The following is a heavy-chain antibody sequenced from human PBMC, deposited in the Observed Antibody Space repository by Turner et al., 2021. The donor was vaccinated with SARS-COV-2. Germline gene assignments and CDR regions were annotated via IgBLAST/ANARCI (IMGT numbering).Heavy chain of an antibody. D-gene: IGHD5-18*01. Sequence: QLQLQESGPGLVKPSATLSLTCTVSGGSISSSSYYWGWIRQPPGKGLEWIGSIYYSGSTYYNPSLKSRVTISVDTSKNQFSLKLSSVTAADTAVYYCARLVDTWDYYYGMDVWGQGTTVTVSS. V-gene: IGHV4-39*01. J-gene: IGHJ6*02. CDR1: GGSISSSSYY. CDR3: ARLVDTWDYYYGMDV. CDR2: IYYSGST.